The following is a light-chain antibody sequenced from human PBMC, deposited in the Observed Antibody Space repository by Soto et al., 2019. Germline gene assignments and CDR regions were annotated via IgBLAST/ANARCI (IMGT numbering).Light chain of an antibody. V-gene: IGKV3D-20*02. CDR1: QSISSNF. Sequence: EIVLTQSPGTLSLSPGEGATLSCRASQSISSNFLAWYQQKRGQAPRLLIHGASNRATGIPDRFSGSGSGTEFTLTISSLEPEDFAIYYCQQRQYWPPITFGQGTRLEIK. CDR2: GAS. CDR3: QQRQYWPPIT. J-gene: IGKJ5*01.